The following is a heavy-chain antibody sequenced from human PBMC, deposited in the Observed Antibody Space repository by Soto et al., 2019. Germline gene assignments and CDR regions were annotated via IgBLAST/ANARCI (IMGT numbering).Heavy chain of an antibody. J-gene: IGHJ4*02. V-gene: IGHV1-69*06. CDR2: IISVVGTT. Sequence: QVQLVQSGAEVKKPGSSVKVSCKASGDTFTTNSLNWVRQAPGQGLEWMGGIISVVGTTKYAQKYQDRVTITGDKSTNTAYIELSSLRSDDTAVYYCARCLLYATTYFDYWGQGTPVTVSS. CDR1: GDTFTTNS. CDR3: ARCLLYATTYFDY. D-gene: IGHD2-8*01.